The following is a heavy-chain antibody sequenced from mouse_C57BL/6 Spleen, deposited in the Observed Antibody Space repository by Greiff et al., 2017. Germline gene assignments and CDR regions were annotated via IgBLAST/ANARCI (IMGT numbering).Heavy chain of an antibody. J-gene: IGHJ4*01. CDR1: GFTFSDYG. CDR3: AWRGGSYAMDY. Sequence: EVQVVESGGGLVKPGGSLKLSCAASGFTFSDYGMHWVRQAPEKGLEWVAYISSGSSTIYYADTVKGRFTISRDNAKNTLFLQMTSLRSVDTDMNYGAWRGGSYAMDYWGQGTSVTVSS. D-gene: IGHD1-1*02. CDR2: ISSGSSTI. V-gene: IGHV5-17*01.